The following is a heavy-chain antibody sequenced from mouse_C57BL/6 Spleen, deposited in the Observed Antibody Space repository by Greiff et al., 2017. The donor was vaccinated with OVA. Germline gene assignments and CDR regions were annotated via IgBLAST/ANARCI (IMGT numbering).Heavy chain of an antibody. CDR3: ARELTGTHYFDY. CDR2: IYPGDGDT. V-gene: IGHV1-80*01. CDR1: GYAFSSYW. J-gene: IGHJ2*01. Sequence: QVQLKESGAELVKPGASVKISCKASGYAFSSYWMNWVKQRPGKGLEWIGQIYPGDGDTNYNGKFKGKATLTADKSSSTAYMQLSSLTSEDSAVYFCARELTGTHYFDYWGQGTTLTVSS. D-gene: IGHD4-1*01.